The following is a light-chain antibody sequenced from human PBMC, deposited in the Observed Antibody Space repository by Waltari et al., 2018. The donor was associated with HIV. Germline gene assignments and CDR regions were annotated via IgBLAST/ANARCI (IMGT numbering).Light chain of an antibody. Sequence: QSVLTPPPSASGTPGQRVPLSCSGSRPNIGRNYVCLYQQLPGTAPKLLIYTNNQRPSGVPDRFSGSKSGTSASLAISGLRSEDEADYYCAAWDASLSVVFGGGTKLTVL. V-gene: IGLV1-47*01. J-gene: IGLJ2*01. CDR3: AAWDASLSVV. CDR1: RPNIGRNY. CDR2: TNN.